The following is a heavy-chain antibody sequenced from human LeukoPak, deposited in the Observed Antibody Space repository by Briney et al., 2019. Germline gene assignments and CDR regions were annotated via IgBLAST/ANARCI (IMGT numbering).Heavy chain of an antibody. J-gene: IGHJ6*02. V-gene: IGHV3-74*01. D-gene: IGHD4-17*01. CDR1: GFTFSSYW. Sequence: PGGSLRLSCAASGFTFSSYWMHWVRQAPGKGLVWVSRINSDGSSTSYADSVKGRFTISRDNAKNTLYLQMNSLRAEDTAVYYCARVTVTGYLYYYYGMDVWGQGTTVTVSS. CDR2: INSDGSST. CDR3: ARVTVTGYLYYYYGMDV.